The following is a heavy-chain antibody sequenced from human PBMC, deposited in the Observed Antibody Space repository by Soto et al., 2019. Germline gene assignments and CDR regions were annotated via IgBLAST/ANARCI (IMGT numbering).Heavy chain of an antibody. CDR1: GFTFDAYG. Sequence: QVQLVESGGGVVQPGGSLRLSCAASGFTFDAYGFHWVRQAPGKGLEWVAVVWSNGNLKYYADSVKDRFTISRDSSKSALNLQMKSLRADDTAVYYCARIQLDTIMALDYWGQGTLVTVSS. CDR3: ARIQLDTIMALDY. J-gene: IGHJ4*02. V-gene: IGHV3-33*01. D-gene: IGHD1-1*01. CDR2: VWSNGNLK.